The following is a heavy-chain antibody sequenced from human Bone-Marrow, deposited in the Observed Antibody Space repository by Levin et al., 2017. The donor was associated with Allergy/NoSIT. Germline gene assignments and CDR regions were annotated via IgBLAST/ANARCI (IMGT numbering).Heavy chain of an antibody. J-gene: IGHJ6*02. CDR3: AKSKGGYDQHYYYGMDV. V-gene: IGHV3-30*18. CDR2: IASDSIGE. D-gene: IGHD5-12*01. CDR1: GFALNTFG. Sequence: QSGGSLRLSCEVSGFALNTFGMHWVRQAPGKGLEWLALIASDSIGEYYAASVRGRFTISRDISNSTVYLQMNSLRTDDTAVYYCAKSKGGYDQHYYYGMDVWGQGTTVTVSS.